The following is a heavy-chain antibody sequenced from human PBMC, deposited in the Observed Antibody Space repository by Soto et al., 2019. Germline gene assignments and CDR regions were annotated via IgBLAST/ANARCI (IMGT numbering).Heavy chain of an antibody. J-gene: IGHJ4*02. D-gene: IGHD2-21*01. CDR3: AITYCRDNSCPRDFDI. CDR2: FIPILDMA. Sequence: QVQVVQSGAEVQKPESSVKVSCKPSGGTFNTYTVNWVRLAPGHGLEWMGRFIPILDMANYAQKFQDRVTLTADRSTFTAYMELHSLPSSDTAVYYCAITYCRDNSCPRDFDIWGPGTRVTVSS. V-gene: IGHV1-69*02. CDR1: GGTFNTYT.